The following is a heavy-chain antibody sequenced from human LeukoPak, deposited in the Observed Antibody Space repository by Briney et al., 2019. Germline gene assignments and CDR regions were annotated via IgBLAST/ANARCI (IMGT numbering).Heavy chain of an antibody. CDR1: GYTFTSYG. CDR3: ARGYCSGGSCYFDY. J-gene: IGHJ4*02. V-gene: IGHV1-18*01. D-gene: IGHD2-15*01. CDR2: ISAYNGNT. Sequence: ASGKVSCKASGYTFTSYGISWVRQAPVQGLEWMGWISAYNGNTNYAQKLQGRVTMTTDTSTGTAYMELRSLRSDDTAVYYCARGYCSGGSCYFDYWGQGTLVTVSS.